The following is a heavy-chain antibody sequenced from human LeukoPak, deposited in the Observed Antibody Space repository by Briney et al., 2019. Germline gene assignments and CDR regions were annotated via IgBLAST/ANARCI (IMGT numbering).Heavy chain of an antibody. J-gene: IGHJ4*02. CDR2: IKEDGSKK. CDR1: GFIFSGCW. D-gene: IGHD3-22*01. Sequence: GGSLRLSCAASGFIFSGCWMTWVRQAPGKGLEWVANIKEDGSKKNYVDSVKGRFTIFRDNAKNSLYLQMNSLRAEDTAVYYCATPLDYYDSSGYHQGGDWGQGTLVPVSS. CDR3: ATPLDYYDSSGYHQGGD. V-gene: IGHV3-7*03.